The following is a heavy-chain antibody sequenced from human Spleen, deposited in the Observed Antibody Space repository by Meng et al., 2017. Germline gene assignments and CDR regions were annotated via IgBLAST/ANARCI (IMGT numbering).Heavy chain of an antibody. J-gene: IGHJ4*02. CDR3: ARDFAGYSDY. V-gene: IGHV3-33*01. D-gene: IGHD6-13*01. CDR2: IWYDGRNK. Sequence: QVRLVGYGGGVVQPGRSLRLSCAASGFSFSTYGIHWVRQAPGKGLEWVAVIWYDGRNKYYADSVKGRFTISRDNSKNTLYLQMNSLRAEDTAVYYCARDFAGYSDYWGQGALVTVSS. CDR1: GFSFSTYG.